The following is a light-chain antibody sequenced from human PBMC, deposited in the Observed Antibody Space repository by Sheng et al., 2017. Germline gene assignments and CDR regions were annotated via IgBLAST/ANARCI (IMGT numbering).Light chain of an antibody. Sequence: DIQMTQSPSTLSASVGDRVTITCRASQSISSWLAWFQQKPGKAPNLLIYKASSLESGVPSRFSGSGSGTEFTLTINSLQHDDFATYYCQQYDAYSLTWTFGQGTKVEIK. V-gene: IGKV1-5*03. CDR3: QQYDAYSLTWT. CDR2: KAS. J-gene: IGKJ1*01. CDR1: QSISSW.